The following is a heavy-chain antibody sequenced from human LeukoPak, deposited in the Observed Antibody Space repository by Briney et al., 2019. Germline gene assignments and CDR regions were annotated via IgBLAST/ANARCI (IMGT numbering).Heavy chain of an antibody. Sequence: PGGSLRLSCAASGFTFSSYAVSWVRQAPGKGLEWVSAISGSGGSTYYADSVKGRFTISRDNSKNTLYLQMNSLRAEDTALYYCARVRSVGGNPHAFNIWGQGTMVTVSS. D-gene: IGHD4-23*01. J-gene: IGHJ3*02. CDR3: ARVRSVGGNPHAFNI. CDR1: GFTFSSYA. CDR2: ISGSGGST. V-gene: IGHV3-23*01.